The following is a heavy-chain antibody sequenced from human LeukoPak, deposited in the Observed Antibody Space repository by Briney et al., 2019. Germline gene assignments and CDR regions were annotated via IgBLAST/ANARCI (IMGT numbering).Heavy chain of an antibody. J-gene: IGHJ4*02. CDR3: ARDGDSGSCLEGY. D-gene: IGHD1-26*01. V-gene: IGHV1-2*02. CDR1: GYTFTGYY. Sequence: GASVKVSCKASGYTFTGYYMHWVRQAPGQGLEWMGWINPNSGGTNYAQKFQGRVTMTRDTSISTAYMELSRLRSDDTAVYYCARDGDSGSCLEGYWGQGTLVTVSS. CDR2: INPNSGGT.